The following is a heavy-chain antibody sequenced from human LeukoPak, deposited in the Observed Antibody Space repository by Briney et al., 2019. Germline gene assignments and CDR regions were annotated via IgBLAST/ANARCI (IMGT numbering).Heavy chain of an antibody. CDR1: GFTFSSYA. J-gene: IGHJ6*02. Sequence: GGSLRLSCAASGFTFSSYAMHWVRQAPGKGLEWVAVISYDGSNKYYADSVKGRFTISRDNSKNTLYLQMNSLRAEDTAVYYCAREGSSWYFGLPHYYYYYGMGVWGQGTTVTVSS. V-gene: IGHV3-30*04. CDR3: AREGSSWYFGLPHYYYYYGMGV. CDR2: ISYDGSNK. D-gene: IGHD6-13*01.